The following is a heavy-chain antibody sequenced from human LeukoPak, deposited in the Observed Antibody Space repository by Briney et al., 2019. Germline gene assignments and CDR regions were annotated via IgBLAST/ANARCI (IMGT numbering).Heavy chain of an antibody. CDR3: ASMPYDSSGYWFDY. J-gene: IGHJ4*02. CDR1: GGSISSYY. CDR2: IYYSGST. D-gene: IGHD3-22*01. V-gene: IGHV4-59*01. Sequence: SETLSLTCTVSGGSISSYYWSWIRQPPGKGLEWIGYIYYSGSTNYNPSLKSRVTISVDTSKNQFSLKLSSLTAADTAVYYCASMPYDSSGYWFDYWGQGTLVTVSS.